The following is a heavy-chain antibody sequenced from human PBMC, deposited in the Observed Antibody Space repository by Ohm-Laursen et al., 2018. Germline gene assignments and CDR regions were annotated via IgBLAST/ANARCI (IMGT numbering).Heavy chain of an antibody. D-gene: IGHD2-21*02. CDR3: ARPYCGGNCSDPIDS. CDR2: ISSGGITM. V-gene: IGHV3-48*04. CDR1: GFTFSYYS. J-gene: IGHJ4*02. Sequence: SLRLSCAASGFTFSYYSMNWVRQAPGKGLEWVSYISSGGITMYYADSVKGRFTISRDNAKKSLFLQMNSLRVEDTAVYYCARPYCGGNCSDPIDSWGQGTLVTVSS.